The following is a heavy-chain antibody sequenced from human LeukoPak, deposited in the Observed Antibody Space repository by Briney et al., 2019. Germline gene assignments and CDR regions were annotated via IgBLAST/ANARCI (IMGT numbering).Heavy chain of an antibody. Sequence: GGSLRLSCAASGFTFSDYYMSWIRRAPGKGLEWISYISSAGSTIYYADSVKGRFTISRDNAKNSLYLQMNSLRAEDTAVYYCASKNTDYFNAFDIWGQGTMVTVSS. D-gene: IGHD2/OR15-2a*01. CDR3: ASKNTDYFNAFDI. CDR1: GFTFSDYY. V-gene: IGHV3-11*01. CDR2: ISSAGSTI. J-gene: IGHJ3*02.